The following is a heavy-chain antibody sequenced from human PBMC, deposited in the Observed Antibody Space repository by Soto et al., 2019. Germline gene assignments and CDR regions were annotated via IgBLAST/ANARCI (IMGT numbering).Heavy chain of an antibody. D-gene: IGHD6-19*01. J-gene: IGHJ3*02. CDR1: GYTFTTHG. CDR3: AKDRVGGAVAGQGAFDI. CDR2: ISAYNGYR. V-gene: IGHV1-18*01. Sequence: ASVKVSCKASGYTFTTHGITWVRQAPGQGLEWMGWISAYNGYRTYAQNLQDRVTMTTDTSTNTAYMELGSLRSDDTAVYYCAKDRVGGAVAGQGAFDIWGPGTMVTVSS.